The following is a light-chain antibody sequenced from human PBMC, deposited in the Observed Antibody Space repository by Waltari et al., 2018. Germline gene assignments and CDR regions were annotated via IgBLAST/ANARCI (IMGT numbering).Light chain of an antibody. J-gene: IGKJ1*01. V-gene: IGKV1-5*03. CDR1: QNINTW. Sequence: DIQMTQSPSTLSASVGDRVTITCRASQNINTWLAWHQQKPGKAPNLLIYKASSLESGVPSRFSGSGSGTEFTLTISSLQPDDFATYYCLQYNGEPRTFGQGTMVEVK. CDR2: KAS. CDR3: LQYNGEPRT.